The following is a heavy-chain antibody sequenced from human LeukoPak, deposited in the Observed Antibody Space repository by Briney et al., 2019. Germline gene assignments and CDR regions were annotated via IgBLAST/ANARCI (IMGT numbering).Heavy chain of an antibody. CDR2: MNPNRGNT. J-gene: IGHJ6*03. Sequence: ASVKVSCKASGHTFTSYDINWVRQATGQGLEWMGWMNPNRGNTGYAQKFQGRVTMTRNTSISTAYMELSSLRSEDTAVYYCARDLGYCSSASCLYSYYYYMDVWGKGTTVTVSS. CDR1: GHTFTSYD. D-gene: IGHD2-2*01. V-gene: IGHV1-8*01. CDR3: ARDLGYCSSASCLYSYYYYMDV.